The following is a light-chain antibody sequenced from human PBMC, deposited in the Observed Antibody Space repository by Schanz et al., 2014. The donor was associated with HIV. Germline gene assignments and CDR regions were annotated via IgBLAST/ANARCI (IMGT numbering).Light chain of an antibody. CDR2: STN. CDR3: VLYMGSGIWV. J-gene: IGLJ3*02. Sequence: QAVVTQEPSFSVSPGGTVTLTCGLSSGSVSTSYYPTWYQQTPGQAPRPAIYSTNTRSSGVPDRFSGSILGNKAALTITGAQADDESDYYCVLYMGSGIWVFGGGTKLTVL. V-gene: IGLV8-61*01. CDR1: SGSVSTSYY.